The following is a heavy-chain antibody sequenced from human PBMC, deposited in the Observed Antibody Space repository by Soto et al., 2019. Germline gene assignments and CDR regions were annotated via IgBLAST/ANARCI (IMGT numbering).Heavy chain of an antibody. V-gene: IGHV3-30*18. J-gene: IGHJ4*02. Sequence: QVQLVESGGGVVQPGRSLRLSCAASGFTFSSYGMHWVRQAPGKGLEWVAAISYDGSNIYYADSVKGRLTISRDNSKNTLYLQMNSLRAEDTAVYYCANDAHLRDGACSVAEYWGQGTLVTVSS. D-gene: IGHD2-21*02. CDR2: ISYDGSNI. CDR1: GFTFSSYG. CDR3: ANDAHLRDGACSVAEY.